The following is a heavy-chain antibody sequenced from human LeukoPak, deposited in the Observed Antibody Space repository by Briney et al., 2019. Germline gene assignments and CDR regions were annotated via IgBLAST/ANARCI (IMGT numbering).Heavy chain of an antibody. CDR3: ARIGTSSWYEGYFDY. J-gene: IGHJ4*02. CDR2: IYPGDSDT. Sequence: GESLKISCKGSGYTFTSYWIGWVRQMPGKGLEWMGIIYPGDSDTRYSPSFQGQVTISADKSINTAYLQWSSLEASDTAMYYCARIGTSSWYEGYFDYWGQGTLVTVSS. CDR1: GYTFTSYW. V-gene: IGHV5-51*01. D-gene: IGHD6-13*01.